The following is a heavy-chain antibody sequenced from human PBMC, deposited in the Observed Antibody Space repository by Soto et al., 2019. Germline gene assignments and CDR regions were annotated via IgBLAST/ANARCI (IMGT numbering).Heavy chain of an antibody. V-gene: IGHV1-18*01. CDR1: CYTFTSYG. D-gene: IGHD2-15*01. Sequence: SGKVSFKASCYTFTSYGISWVRQAPVQGLEWMGWISAYNGNTNYAQKLQGRVTMTTDTSTSTAYMELRSLRSDDTAVYYCARDPWEYCSGGSCYTTPYYGMDVWGQGTKVTVSS. J-gene: IGHJ6*02. CDR2: ISAYNGNT. CDR3: ARDPWEYCSGGSCYTTPYYGMDV.